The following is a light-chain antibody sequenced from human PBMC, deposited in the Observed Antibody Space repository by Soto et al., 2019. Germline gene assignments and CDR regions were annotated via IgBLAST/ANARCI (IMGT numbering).Light chain of an antibody. Sequence: DIQMTQSPSSLSASVGDRVTITCRTSQTVSSNLNWYQRKPGKAPSLLIYASSTLQSGVPSRFIGSGSETEFTLTISSLQPEDFATYYCQQYNMTPFTFGPGTKVDI. J-gene: IGKJ3*01. V-gene: IGKV1-39*01. CDR1: QTVSSN. CDR2: ASS. CDR3: QQYNMTPFT.